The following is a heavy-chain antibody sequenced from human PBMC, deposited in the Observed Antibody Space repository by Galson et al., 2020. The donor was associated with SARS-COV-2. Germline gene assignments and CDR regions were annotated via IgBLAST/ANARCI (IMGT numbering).Heavy chain of an antibody. D-gene: IGHD6-6*01. CDR3: AREVLVQ. V-gene: IGHV4-39*07. J-gene: IGHJ4*02. CDR2: IYYSGST. Sequence: SETLSLTCTVSGGSISSSSYYWGWIRQPPGKGLEWIGSIYYSGSTYYNPSLKSRVTISVDTSKNQFSLKLSSVTAADTAVYYCAREVLVQWGQGTLVTVSS. CDR1: GGSISSSSYY.